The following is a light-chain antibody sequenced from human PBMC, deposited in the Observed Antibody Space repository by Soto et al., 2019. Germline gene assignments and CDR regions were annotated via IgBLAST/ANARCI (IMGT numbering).Light chain of an antibody. V-gene: IGKV1-33*01. CDR2: DAS. Sequence: DIQVTQSPASLSAGGLDIVTITCQASQNINNYLNWYQQKPGRAPKLLIYDASNLEAGVPSRFRGSGSGTDFTFTISRLQTEDIATYYCQQYENLPTFGQGTRLEIK. CDR3: QQYENLPT. J-gene: IGKJ5*01. CDR1: QNINNY.